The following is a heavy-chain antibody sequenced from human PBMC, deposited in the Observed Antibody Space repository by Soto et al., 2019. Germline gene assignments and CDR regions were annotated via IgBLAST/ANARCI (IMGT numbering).Heavy chain of an antibody. J-gene: IGHJ4*02. D-gene: IGHD2-15*01. Sequence: VQLVESGGGLVKPGGSLRLSCAASGFTFSSYAMSWVRQAPGKGLEWVSAISGSGGSTYYADSVKGRFTISRDNSKNTLYLQMNSLRAEDTAVYYCAKPPADIVVVVAATGHFDYWGQGTLVTVSS. CDR1: GFTFSSYA. CDR2: ISGSGGST. CDR3: AKPPADIVVVVAATGHFDY. V-gene: IGHV3-23*04.